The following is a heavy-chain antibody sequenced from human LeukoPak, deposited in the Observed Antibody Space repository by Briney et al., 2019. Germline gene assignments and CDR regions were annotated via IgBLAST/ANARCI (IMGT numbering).Heavy chain of an antibody. D-gene: IGHD1-14*01. CDR2: ISYDGSNK. J-gene: IGHJ4*02. V-gene: IGHV3-30*03. CDR1: GFTFSSYS. Sequence: GGSLRLSCAASGFTFSSYSMNWVRQAPGKGLEWVAVISYDGSNKYYADSVKGRFTISRDNSKNTLYLQMNSLTPEDTAVYYCVPAFKREAPPPGFDFWGQGTLVTVSS. CDR3: VPAFKREAPPPGFDF.